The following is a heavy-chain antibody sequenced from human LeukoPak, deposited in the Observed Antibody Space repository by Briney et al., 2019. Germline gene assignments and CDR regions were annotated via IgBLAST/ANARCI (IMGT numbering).Heavy chain of an antibody. Sequence: PGRSLRLSCAASGFTFSSYAMQWVRQAPGKGLEWVAVISYDGSNKYYADSVKGRFTISRDNSKNTLYLQMNSLRAEDTAVYYCARDYSGSGSYLDYWGQGTLVTVSS. CDR3: ARDYSGSGSYLDY. J-gene: IGHJ4*02. CDR2: ISYDGSNK. D-gene: IGHD3-10*01. V-gene: IGHV3-30*04. CDR1: GFTFSSYA.